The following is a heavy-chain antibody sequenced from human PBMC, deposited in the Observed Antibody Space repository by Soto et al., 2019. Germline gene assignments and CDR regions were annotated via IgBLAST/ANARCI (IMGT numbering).Heavy chain of an antibody. D-gene: IGHD3-22*01. Sequence: PGGSLRLSCAASGFTFSSYWMSWVRQAPGKGLEWVANIKQDGSEKYYVDFVKGRFTISRDNAKNSLYLQMNSLRAEDTAVYYCARFYYDSSGYLPSPYYYYYGMDVWGQGTTVTVS. V-gene: IGHV3-7*04. CDR3: ARFYYDSSGYLPSPYYYYYGMDV. J-gene: IGHJ6*02. CDR2: IKQDGSEK. CDR1: GFTFSSYW.